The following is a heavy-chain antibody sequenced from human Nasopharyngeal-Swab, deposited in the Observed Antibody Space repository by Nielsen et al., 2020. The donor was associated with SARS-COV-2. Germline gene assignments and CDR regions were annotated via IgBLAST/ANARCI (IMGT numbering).Heavy chain of an antibody. CDR2: MSPYNGKT. J-gene: IGHJ4*02. D-gene: IGHD1-26*01. CDR1: NYTFTSYV. V-gene: IGHV1-18*04. CDR3: ARDQRGAYFDN. Sequence: ASVKVSCKASNYTFTSYVISWVRQAPGQGLEWMGWMSPYNGKTTYAQRFQGRVTMTTDTSTSTAYMELRTLRSDDTALYYCARDQRGAYFDNWGQGALVTVSS.